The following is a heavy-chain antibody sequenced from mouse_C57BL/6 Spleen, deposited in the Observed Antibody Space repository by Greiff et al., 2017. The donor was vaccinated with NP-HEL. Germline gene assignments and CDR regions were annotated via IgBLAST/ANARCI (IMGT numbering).Heavy chain of an antibody. D-gene: IGHD2-4*01. V-gene: IGHV5-6*01. J-gene: IGHJ3*01. CDR2: ISSGGSYT. Sequence: EVQLQESGGDLVKPGGSLKLSCAASGFTFSSYGMSWVRQTPDKRLEWVATISSGGSYTYYPDSVKGRFTISRDHAKNTLYLQMSSLKSEDTAMYYCARQGGYDYDSPFAYWGQGTLVTVSA. CDR1: GFTFSSYG. CDR3: ARQGGYDYDSPFAY.